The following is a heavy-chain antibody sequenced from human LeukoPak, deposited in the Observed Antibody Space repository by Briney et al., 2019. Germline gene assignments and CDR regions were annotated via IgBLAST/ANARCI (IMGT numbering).Heavy chain of an antibody. CDR2: ISAYNGNT. V-gene: IGHV1-18*01. CDR1: GYTFTSYG. J-gene: IGHJ5*02. CDR3: ARSWFGDQSHFDP. D-gene: IGHD3-10*01. Sequence: ASVKVSCKASGYTFTSYGISWVRLAPGQGLEWMGWISAYNGNTNYAQKLQGRVTMTTDTPTSTAYMELRSLRSDDTAVYYCARSWFGDQSHFDPWGQGTLVTVSS.